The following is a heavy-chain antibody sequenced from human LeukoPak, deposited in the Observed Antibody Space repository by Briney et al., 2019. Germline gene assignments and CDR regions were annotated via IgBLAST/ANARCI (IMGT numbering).Heavy chain of an antibody. CDR1: GFTFSSYG. D-gene: IGHD3-16*02. V-gene: IGHV3-33*06. Sequence: PGGSLRLSXAASGFTFSSYGMHWVRQAPGKGLEWVAVIWYDGSNKYYADSVKGRFTISRDNSKNTLYLQMNSLRAEDTAVYYCAKDHDDYVWGSYRSGYYFDYWGQGTLVPVSS. CDR3: AKDHDDYVWGSYRSGYYFDY. CDR2: IWYDGSNK. J-gene: IGHJ4*02.